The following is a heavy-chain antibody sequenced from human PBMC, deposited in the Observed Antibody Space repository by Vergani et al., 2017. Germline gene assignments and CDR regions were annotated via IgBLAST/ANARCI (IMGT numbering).Heavy chain of an antibody. Sequence: EVQLVESGGDLVQPGGSLRPSCAASGFTFNHYAMNWVRQAPGKGLEWVSGISGSGGSTYYAGSVKGRFTISRDSSKNTLYLQMNSLSAGDTAVYYCAKANPRNSGYDYLYYYHAMDVWGQGTTVTVSS. CDR2: ISGSGGST. V-gene: IGHV3-23*04. J-gene: IGHJ6*02. D-gene: IGHD5-12*01. CDR3: AKANPRNSGYDYLYYYHAMDV. CDR1: GFTFNHYA.